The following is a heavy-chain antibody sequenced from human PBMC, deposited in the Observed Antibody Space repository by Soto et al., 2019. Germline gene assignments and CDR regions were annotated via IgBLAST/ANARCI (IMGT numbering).Heavy chain of an antibody. J-gene: IGHJ5*02. CDR1: GDTFASYG. D-gene: IGHD3-16*01. Sequence: QVQLVQSGAEVKRPGSSVKVSCSASGDTFASYGISWVRHAPGQGLEWLGGIIPDFAITKFAQKLQDRITFTSDSSSSTTYMDLSSLSSDDSAFYYCARAKFNFESYGSTFTTHFHPWGPGTPVTVSS. CDR2: IIPDFAIT. CDR3: ARAKFNFESYGSTFTTHFHP. V-gene: IGHV1-69*17.